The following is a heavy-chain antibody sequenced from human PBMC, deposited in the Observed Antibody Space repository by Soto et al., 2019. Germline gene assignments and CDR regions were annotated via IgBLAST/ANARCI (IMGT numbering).Heavy chain of an antibody. J-gene: IGHJ4*02. V-gene: IGHV3-33*01. CDR1: GFTFSSYG. CDR2: IWYDGSNK. D-gene: IGHD3-22*01. Sequence: QVQLVESGGGVVQPGRSLRLSCAASGFTFSSYGMHWVRQAAGKGLEWVAVIWYDGSNKYYADSVKGRFTISRDNSKTTLYLQMNSLRAEDTAVYYCARDSSGYPRYYFDYWGQGTLVTVSS. CDR3: ARDSSGYPRYYFDY.